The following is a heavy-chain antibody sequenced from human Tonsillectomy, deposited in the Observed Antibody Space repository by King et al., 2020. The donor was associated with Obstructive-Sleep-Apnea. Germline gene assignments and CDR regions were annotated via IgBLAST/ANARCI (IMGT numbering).Heavy chain of an antibody. J-gene: IGHJ2*01. CDR3: ARDRGVGASYWYFDL. D-gene: IGHD1-26*01. CDR1: GFTFSDYY. V-gene: IGHV3-11*01. Sequence: VQLVESGGGLVKPGGSLRLSCAASGFTFSDYYMSWIRQAPGKGLEWVSYISSGGSAIYYADSVKGRFTLSRDNAKNSLYLQMNSLRAEDTAVYYCARDRGVGASYWYFDLWGRGTLVTVSS. CDR2: ISSGGSAI.